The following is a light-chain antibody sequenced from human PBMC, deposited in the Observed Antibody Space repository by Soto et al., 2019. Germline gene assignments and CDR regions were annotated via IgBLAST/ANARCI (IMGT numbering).Light chain of an antibody. J-gene: IGKJ1*01. Sequence: EIVMTQSPATLSVSPGERATLSCGASQSVSSSLAWYQQKPGQAPRLLIYGASTRATGIPVRFSGSGSGTEFTLTISSLQSEDFAVYYCQQYNNWPRTFGHGTKVEIK. CDR1: QSVSSS. V-gene: IGKV3-15*01. CDR3: QQYNNWPRT. CDR2: GAS.